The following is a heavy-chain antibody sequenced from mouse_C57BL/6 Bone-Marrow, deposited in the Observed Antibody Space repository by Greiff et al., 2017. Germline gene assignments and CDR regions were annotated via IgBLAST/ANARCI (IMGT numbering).Heavy chain of an antibody. V-gene: IGHV1-69*01. CDR3: AREGSDGSSQYYFHY. D-gene: IGHD1-1*01. J-gene: IGHJ2*01. CDR1: GYTFTSYW. CDR2: LDPSDSST. Sequence: VQLQQPGAELVLPGASVQLSCKASGYTFTSYWMHWVKQRPGQGLEWIGELDPSDSSTTYNQKFKGKSTLTVDKYSSTAYMQLSSLSAEDSAVYYCAREGSDGSSQYYFHYWRHGTTRPAST.